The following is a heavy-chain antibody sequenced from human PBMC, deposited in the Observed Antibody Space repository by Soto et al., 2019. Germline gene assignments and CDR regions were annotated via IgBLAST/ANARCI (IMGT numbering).Heavy chain of an antibody. Sequence: EVQLSESGGGFVQTGGSLRLSCAASGFTFSNYGMSWVRQAPGKGLEWVSTVSGRGENTYYADSVKGRFTISRDNTKNTLYLQMTTLRVEDTAEYYCSMVASAVGSQGWGQGILVNVSS. CDR3: SMVASAVGSQG. CDR1: GFTFSNYG. J-gene: IGHJ4*02. CDR2: VSGRGENT. V-gene: IGHV3-23*01. D-gene: IGHD2-15*01.